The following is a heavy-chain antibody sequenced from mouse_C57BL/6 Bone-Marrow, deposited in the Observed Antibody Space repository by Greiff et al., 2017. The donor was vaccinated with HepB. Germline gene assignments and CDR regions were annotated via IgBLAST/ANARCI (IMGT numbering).Heavy chain of an antibody. CDR2: INPNYGTT. J-gene: IGHJ4*01. CDR1: GYSFTDYN. CDR3: ARSAYYSNYYYAMDY. Sequence: VQLQQSGPELVKPGASVKISCKATGYSFTDYNMNWVKQSNGKSLEWIGVINPNYGTTSYNQKFKGKATLTVDQSSSTAYMQLNSLTSEDSAVYYCARSAYYSNYYYAMDYWGQGTSVTVSS. V-gene: IGHV1-39*01. D-gene: IGHD2-5*01.